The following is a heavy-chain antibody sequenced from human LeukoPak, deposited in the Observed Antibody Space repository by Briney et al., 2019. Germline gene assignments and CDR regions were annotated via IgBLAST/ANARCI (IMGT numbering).Heavy chain of an antibody. CDR2: ISDEGSNK. J-gene: IGHJ6*02. D-gene: IGHD3-16*02. CDR3: AKEVLITFGGVIVIGGMDV. Sequence: GRSLRLSCAASGFTFSSYGMHWVRQAPGKGLEWVAIISDEGSNKNYADSVKGRFTISRDNSKNTLYLQMNSLRAEDTAVYYCAKEVLITFGGVIVIGGMDVWGQGTTVTVSS. CDR1: GFTFSSYG. V-gene: IGHV3-30*18.